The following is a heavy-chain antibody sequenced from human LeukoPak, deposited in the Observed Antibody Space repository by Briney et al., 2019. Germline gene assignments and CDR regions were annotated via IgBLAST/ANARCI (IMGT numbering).Heavy chain of an antibody. Sequence: SDTLSLTCAVYGGSFSGYYWSWIRQPPGKGLEWIGEINHSGSTNYNPSLKSRVTISVDTSKNQFSLKLSSVTAADTAVYYCATLAHRYYYDSSGYPDAFDIWGQGTMVTVSS. CDR1: GGSFSGYY. J-gene: IGHJ3*02. V-gene: IGHV4-34*01. D-gene: IGHD3-22*01. CDR2: INHSGST. CDR3: ATLAHRYYYDSSGYPDAFDI.